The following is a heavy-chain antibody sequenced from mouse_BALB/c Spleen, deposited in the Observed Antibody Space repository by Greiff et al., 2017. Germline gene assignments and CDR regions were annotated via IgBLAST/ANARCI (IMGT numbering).Heavy chain of an antibody. Sequence: EVKLVESGPGLVKPSQSLSLTCPVTGYSITSDYAWNWIRQFPGNKLEWMGYISYSGSTSYNPSLKSRISITRDTSKNQFFLQLNSVTTEDTATYNCASYYYGSRGFDYWGQGTTLTVSS. CDR3: ASYYYGSRGFDY. CDR1: GYSITSDYA. D-gene: IGHD1-1*01. J-gene: IGHJ2*01. CDR2: ISYSGST. V-gene: IGHV3-2*02.